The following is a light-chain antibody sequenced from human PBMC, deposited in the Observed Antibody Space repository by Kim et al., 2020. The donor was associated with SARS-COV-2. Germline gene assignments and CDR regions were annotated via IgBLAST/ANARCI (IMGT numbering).Light chain of an antibody. J-gene: IGKJ2*01. CDR2: GAS. Sequence: MSQSPATLSESPGETVTLSCRATESVSTSLAWYQQRPGQAPTLLIYGASTRATGSPARFTGSGSGAQFTLTIRGLQSEDFAVYHCHQYSTWSYIFGRGTKLEI. CDR3: HQYSTWSYI. CDR1: ESVSTS. V-gene: IGKV3-15*01.